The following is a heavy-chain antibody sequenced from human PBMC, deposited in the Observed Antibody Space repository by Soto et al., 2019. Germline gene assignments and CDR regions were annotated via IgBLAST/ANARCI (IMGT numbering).Heavy chain of an antibody. D-gene: IGHD3-3*01. CDR1: GGSISSYY. Sequence: PSETLSLTCTVSGGSISSYYWSWIRQPPGKGLEWIGYIYYSGSTNYNPSLKSRVTISVDTSKNQFSLKLSSVTAADTAVYYCARDGRGVASSPTYYYYYMAVWGKGTTVTVSS. CDR3: ARDGRGVASSPTYYYYYMAV. J-gene: IGHJ6*03. CDR2: IYYSGST. V-gene: IGHV4-59*01.